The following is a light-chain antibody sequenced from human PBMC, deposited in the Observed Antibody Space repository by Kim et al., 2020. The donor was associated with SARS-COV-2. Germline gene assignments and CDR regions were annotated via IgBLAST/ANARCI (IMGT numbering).Light chain of an antibody. J-gene: IGKJ1*01. CDR2: DAS. CDR1: QSVSSS. V-gene: IGKV3-11*01. CDR3: QQRSNWPRT. Sequence: EIVLTQSPATLSLSPGERATLSCRASQSVSSSLAWYQQKPGQAPRLLIHDASNRATGIPARFSGSGSGTDFTLTISSLEPEDFAVYYCQQRSNWPRTFGQGTKVDIK.